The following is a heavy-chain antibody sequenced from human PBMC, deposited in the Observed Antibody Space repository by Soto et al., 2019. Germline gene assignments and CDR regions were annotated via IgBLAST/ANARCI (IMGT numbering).Heavy chain of an antibody. CDR1: GYSFSFYG. CDR2: ISAYNGNT. CDR3: ARGGLLLWFGELLSDGYYFDY. J-gene: IGHJ4*02. D-gene: IGHD3-10*01. Sequence: ASVKVSCKASGYSFSFYGINWVRQAPGQGLEWMGWISAYNGNTNYAQKLQGRVTMTTDTSTSTAYMELRSLRSDDTAVYYCARGGLLLWFGELLSDGYYFDYWGQGTLVTVS. V-gene: IGHV1-18*01.